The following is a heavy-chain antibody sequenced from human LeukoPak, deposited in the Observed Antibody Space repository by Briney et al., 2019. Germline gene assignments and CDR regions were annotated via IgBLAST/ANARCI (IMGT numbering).Heavy chain of an antibody. J-gene: IGHJ4*02. D-gene: IGHD2-15*01. Sequence: GRSLRLFCAASGFTFSSYAMHWVRQAPGKGLVWVAVISYDGSNKYYADSVKGRFTISRDNSKNTLYLQMNGLRAEDTAVYYCARDHGGGSYFDYWGQGTLVTVSS. V-gene: IGHV3-30*04. CDR3: ARDHGGGSYFDY. CDR1: GFTFSSYA. CDR2: ISYDGSNK.